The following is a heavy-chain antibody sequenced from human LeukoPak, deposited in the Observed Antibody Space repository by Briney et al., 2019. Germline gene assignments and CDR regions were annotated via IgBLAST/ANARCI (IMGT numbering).Heavy chain of an antibody. CDR2: ISYHARDQ. CDR1: GFTFSSYA. V-gene: IGHV3-30*04. Sequence: GRSLRLSCAASGFTFSSYAMHWVRQAPGKGLEWVTVISYHARDQFYADSVKGRFTVSRDNSKNTLYLQMNSLRAEDSAVYYCATQPCSGGVCYLDYWGQGTLVTVSS. CDR3: ATQPCSGGVCYLDY. D-gene: IGHD2-8*02. J-gene: IGHJ4*02.